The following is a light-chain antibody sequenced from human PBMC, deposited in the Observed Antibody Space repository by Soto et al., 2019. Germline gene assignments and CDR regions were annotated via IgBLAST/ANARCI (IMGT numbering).Light chain of an antibody. J-gene: IGKJ4*01. CDR3: QQRSNWPPVT. CDR1: QSVGRH. CDR2: DAS. V-gene: IGKV3-11*01. Sequence: EIVLTQSAAAVSLSAGERATLSCSASQSVGRHLNWYRQKPGQAPRLLIYDASERATGIPARFSGSGSGTDFTLTIISLEPEDFVVYYCQQRSNWPPVTFGGGTKVDIK.